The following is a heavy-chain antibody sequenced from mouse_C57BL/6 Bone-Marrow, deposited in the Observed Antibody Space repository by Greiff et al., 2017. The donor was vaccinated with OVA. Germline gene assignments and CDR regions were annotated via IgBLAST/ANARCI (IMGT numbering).Heavy chain of an antibody. D-gene: IGHD2-3*01. CDR3: ARDGYYLDY. J-gene: IGHJ2*01. V-gene: IGHV1-26*01. Sequence: VQLQQSGPELVKPGASVKISCKASGYTFTDYYMNWVKQSHGKSLEWIGDINPNNGGTSYNQKFKGKATLTVDTSSSTAYMELRILTSEDAAVYYCARDGYYLDYWGQGTTLTVSS. CDR2: INPNNGGT. CDR1: GYTFTDYY.